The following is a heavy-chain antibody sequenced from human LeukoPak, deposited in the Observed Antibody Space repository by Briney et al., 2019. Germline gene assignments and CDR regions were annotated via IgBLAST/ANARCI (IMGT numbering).Heavy chain of an antibody. CDR1: GGSISSYY. V-gene: IGHV4-59*01. Sequence: SETLSLTCTVSGGSISSYYWSWIRQPPGKGLEWIGYIHYSGSTNYNPSLKSRVTISVDTSKNQFSLKLSSVTAADTAVYYCARAIDILTGYYSIDYWGQGTLVTVSS. D-gene: IGHD3-9*01. CDR3: ARAIDILTGYYSIDY. CDR2: IHYSGST. J-gene: IGHJ4*02.